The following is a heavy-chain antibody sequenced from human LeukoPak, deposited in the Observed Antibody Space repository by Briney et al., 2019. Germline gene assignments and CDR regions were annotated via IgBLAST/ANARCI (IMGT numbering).Heavy chain of an antibody. CDR2: IYTSGST. Sequence: PSETLSLTCTVSGGSISSYYWSWIRQPAGKGLEWIGRIYTSGSTNYNPSLKSRVTMSVDTSKNQFSLKLSSVTAADTAVYYCARDLATMVQGVIGHYYHCMDVWGKGTTVTVSS. CDR1: GGSISSYY. D-gene: IGHD3-10*01. J-gene: IGHJ6*03. CDR3: ARDLATMVQGVIGHYYHCMDV. V-gene: IGHV4-4*07.